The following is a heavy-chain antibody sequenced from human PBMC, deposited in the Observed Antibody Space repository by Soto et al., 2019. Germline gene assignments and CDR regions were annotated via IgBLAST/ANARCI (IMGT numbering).Heavy chain of an antibody. V-gene: IGHV3-30-3*01. CDR3: AREVGATRSYYFDY. D-gene: IGHD1-26*01. CDR1: GFTFSSYA. Sequence: QVQLVESGGGVVQPGRSLRLSCAASGFTFSSYAMHWVRQAPGKGLEWVAVISYDGSNKYYADSVKGRFTISRDNSKNTLYLQMNSLRAEDTAVYYCAREVGATRSYYFDYWSQGTLVTVSS. CDR2: ISYDGSNK. J-gene: IGHJ4*02.